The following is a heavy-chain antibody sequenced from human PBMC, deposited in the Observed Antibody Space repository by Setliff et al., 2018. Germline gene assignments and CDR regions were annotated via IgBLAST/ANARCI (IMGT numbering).Heavy chain of an antibody. CDR1: GGSISTFY. J-gene: IGHJ2*01. D-gene: IGHD3-22*01. CDR2: IHYSGST. CDR3: ARHHAQYYSDSSGYFYEDWYFDL. V-gene: IGHV4-59*08. Sequence: PSETLSLTCTVSGGSISTFYWSWIRQSPEKGLEWIAYIHYSGSTNQNPSLKSRVTISVDTSKNQFSLKLSSVTAADTAVYYCARHHAQYYSDSSGYFYEDWYFDLWGRGTLVTVSS.